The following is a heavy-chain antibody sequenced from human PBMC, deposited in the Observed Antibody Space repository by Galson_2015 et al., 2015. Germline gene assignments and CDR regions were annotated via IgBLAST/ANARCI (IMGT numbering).Heavy chain of an antibody. CDR1: GFTFSSYA. J-gene: IGHJ6*02. CDR2: ISYDGSNK. CDR3: ARDYFQKNGMDV. D-gene: IGHD2/OR15-2a*01. Sequence: SLRLSCAASGFTFSSYAMHWVRQAPGKGLEWVAVISYDGSNKYYADSVKGRFTISRDNSKNTLYLQMNSLRAEDTAVYYCARDYFQKNGMDVWGQGTTVTVSS. V-gene: IGHV3-30-3*01.